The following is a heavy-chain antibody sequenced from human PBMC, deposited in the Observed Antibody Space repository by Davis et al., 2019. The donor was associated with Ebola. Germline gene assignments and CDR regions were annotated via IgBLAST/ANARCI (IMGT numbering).Heavy chain of an antibody. CDR2: ISSSSSAM. D-gene: IGHD2-15*01. V-gene: IGHV3-48*02. CDR3: ARGACSDGTCYGPDY. CDR1: GFTVSSNY. Sequence: PGGSLRLSCAASGFTVSSNYMNWVRQAPGKGLEWVSGISSSSSAMYYADSVKGRFTISRDNAKNSLYLQMNSLRDEDTAVYYCARGACSDGTCYGPDYWGQGTLVTVSS. J-gene: IGHJ4*02.